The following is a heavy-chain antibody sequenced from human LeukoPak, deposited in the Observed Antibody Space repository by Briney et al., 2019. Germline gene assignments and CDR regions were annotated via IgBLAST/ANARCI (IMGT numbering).Heavy chain of an antibody. J-gene: IGHJ6*02. CDR3: AKSVAIYFYYGLDV. D-gene: IGHD3-3*01. CDR1: GFTFSSYA. Sequence: GGSLRLSCAASGFTFSSYAMHWVRQAPGKGLEWVAVISYDGSNKYYADSVKGRFTISRDNSKNTLFLQMNSLRVEDTAPYYCAKSVAIYFYYGLDVWGQGTTVTVSS. CDR2: ISYDGSNK. V-gene: IGHV3-30-3*02.